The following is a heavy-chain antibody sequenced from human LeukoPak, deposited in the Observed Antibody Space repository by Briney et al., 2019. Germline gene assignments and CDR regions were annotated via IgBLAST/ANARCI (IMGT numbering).Heavy chain of an antibody. CDR1: GGTFCSYA. V-gene: IGHV1-69*06. J-gene: IGHJ4*02. D-gene: IGHD6-13*01. Sequence: SVKVSCKASGGTFCSYAISWVRQAPGQGLEWMGGIIPIFGTANYAQKFQGRVTITADKSTSTAYMELSSLRAEDTDVYYCARAKSGIAAAASFSPFDYWGQGTLVTVSS. CDR2: IIPIFGTA. CDR3: ARAKSGIAAAASFSPFDY.